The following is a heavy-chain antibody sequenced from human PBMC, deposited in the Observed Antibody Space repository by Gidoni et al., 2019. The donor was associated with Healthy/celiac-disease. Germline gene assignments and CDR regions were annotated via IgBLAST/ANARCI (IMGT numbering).Heavy chain of an antibody. V-gene: IGHV3-7*01. CDR3: ARDLHSRLYARYYFDY. Sequence: EVKLVESGGGLVQPGGSLRLSCAASGTTLSSYLMSWVRQAPGKGLEWVANRKQDGSETYYVDSVKCRFTLSRDHANHSLYLHLHSLSAEDTAVYYCARDLHSRLYARYYFDYWGQGTLVTVSS. CDR1: GTTLSSYL. CDR2: RKQDGSET. D-gene: IGHD2-8*01. J-gene: IGHJ4*02.